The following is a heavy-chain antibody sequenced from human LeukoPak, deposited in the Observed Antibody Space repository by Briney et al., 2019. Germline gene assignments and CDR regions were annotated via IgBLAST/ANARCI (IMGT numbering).Heavy chain of an antibody. CDR1: GFTFSSYS. Sequence: PGGSLRLSRAASGFTFSSYSMNWVRQAPGKGLEWASSISSSSSYIYYADSVKGRFTISRDNAKNSLYLQMNSLRAEDTAVYYCARDPPCSGGSCYSDYWGQGTLVTVSS. D-gene: IGHD2-15*01. V-gene: IGHV3-21*01. J-gene: IGHJ4*02. CDR2: ISSSSSYI. CDR3: ARDPPCSGGSCYSDY.